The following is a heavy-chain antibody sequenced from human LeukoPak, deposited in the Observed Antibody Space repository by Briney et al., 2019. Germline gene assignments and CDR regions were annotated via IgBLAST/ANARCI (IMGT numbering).Heavy chain of an antibody. CDR2: ISYDGSNK. CDR3: AKESSSGSYTHASLYDY. CDR1: GFTFSSYG. V-gene: IGHV3-30*18. D-gene: IGHD1-26*01. J-gene: IGHJ4*02. Sequence: GGSLRLSCAASGFTFSSYGMHWVRQAPGKGLEWVAVISYDGSNKYYADSVKGRFTISRDNSKNTLYLQMNSLRPEDTAVYYCAKESSSGSYTHASLYDYWGQGTLVTVSS.